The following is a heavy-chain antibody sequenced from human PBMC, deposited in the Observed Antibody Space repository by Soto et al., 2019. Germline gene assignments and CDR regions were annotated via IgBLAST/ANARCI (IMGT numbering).Heavy chain of an antibody. D-gene: IGHD6-19*01. J-gene: IGHJ4*02. CDR2: IYHSGST. CDR3: ARDPGAVAGTSRFG. CDR1: GGSISNNTW. Sequence: QVQLQESGPGLVKPSGTLSLTCAVSGGSISNNTWWSWVRQPPGKGLEWIGEIYHSGSTNYNPFLKLRVSVSVDKSKTTFSLRLSSVTAAAMAVYYCARDPGAVAGTSRFGWGQGTLVTVSS. V-gene: IGHV4-4*02.